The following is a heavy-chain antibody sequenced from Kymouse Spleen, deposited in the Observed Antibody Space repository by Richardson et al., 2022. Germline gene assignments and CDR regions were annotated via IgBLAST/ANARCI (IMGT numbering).Heavy chain of an antibody. CDR1: GGSVSSGSYY. Sequence: QVQLQESGPGLVKPSETLSLTCTVSGGSVSSGSYYWSWIRQPPGKGLEWIGYIYYSGSTNYNPSLKSRVTISVDTSKNQFSLKLSSVTAADTAVYYCARTRITMVRGVIYFDYWGQGTLVTVSS. CDR2: IYYSGST. V-gene: IGHV4-61*01. CDR3: ARTRITMVRGVIYFDY. J-gene: IGHJ4*02. D-gene: IGHD3-10*01.